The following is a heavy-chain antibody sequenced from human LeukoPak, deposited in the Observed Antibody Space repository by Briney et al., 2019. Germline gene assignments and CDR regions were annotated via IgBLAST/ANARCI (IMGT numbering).Heavy chain of an antibody. J-gene: IGHJ4*02. CDR2: INPNSGGT. CDR1: GYTFTGYN. CDR3: ATITRYHSDGYSSRGYNDY. D-gene: IGHD5-24*01. V-gene: IGHV1-2*02. Sequence: ASVNVSCKASGYTFTGYNMHWVRQAPGQGLEWMGWINPNSGGTNYAQKFQGRVTMTRDTSITTAYMELSSLTSDDTAVYYCATITRYHSDGYSSRGYNDYWGQGTLVTVSS.